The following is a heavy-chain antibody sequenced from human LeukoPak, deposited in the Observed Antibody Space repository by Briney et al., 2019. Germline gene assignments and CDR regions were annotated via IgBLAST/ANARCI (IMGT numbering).Heavy chain of an antibody. V-gene: IGHV1-69*13. D-gene: IGHD3-3*01. CDR1: GGTFSSYA. CDR2: IIPIFGTA. J-gene: IGHJ6*04. Sequence: ASVKVSCKASGGTFSSYAISWVRQAPGQGLEWMGRIIPIFGTANYAQKFQGRVTITADESTSTAYMELSSLRSEDTAVYYCARGKRITIFGAPSFDVWGKGTTVTVSS. CDR3: ARGKRITIFGAPSFDV.